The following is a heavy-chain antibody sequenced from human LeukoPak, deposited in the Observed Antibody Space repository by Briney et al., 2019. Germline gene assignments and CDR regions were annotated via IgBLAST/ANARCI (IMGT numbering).Heavy chain of an antibody. CDR1: GYTSTAYF. Sequence: ASVKVSCKASGYTSTAYFMHWVRQAPGQGLEWMGWINPSSGGTNYAQKFQGRVIMTRDTSISTAYIELSRLRSDDTAVYYCARDLDGSSGCDYWGQGTLVTVSS. D-gene: IGHD6-13*01. V-gene: IGHV1-2*02. CDR3: ARDLDGSSGCDY. J-gene: IGHJ4*02. CDR2: INPSSGGT.